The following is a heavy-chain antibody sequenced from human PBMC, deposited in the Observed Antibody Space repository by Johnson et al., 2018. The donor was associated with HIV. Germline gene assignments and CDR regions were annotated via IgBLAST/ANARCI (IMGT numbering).Heavy chain of an antibody. J-gene: IGHJ3*02. CDR3: VKGIDSSSWYAFDI. CDR2: IWYDGSNK. Sequence: QVQLVESGGGVVQPGRSLRLSCAASGFTFSSYGMHWVRQAPGKGLEWVAVIWYDGSNKYYADSVKGRFTISRDNSKNTLYLQMNSLRAEDTAVYCCVKGIDSSSWYAFDIWGQGTMVTVSS. CDR1: GFTFSSYG. D-gene: IGHD6-13*01. V-gene: IGHV3-33*06.